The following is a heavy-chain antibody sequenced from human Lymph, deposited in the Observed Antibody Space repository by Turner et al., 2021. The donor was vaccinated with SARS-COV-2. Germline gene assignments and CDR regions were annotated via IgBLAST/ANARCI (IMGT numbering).Heavy chain of an antibody. CDR1: GGSISSSSYY. J-gene: IGHJ5*02. CDR3: ASNYDILTGYYTRNWFDP. CDR2: IYYSGST. V-gene: IGHV4-39*01. Sequence: QLQLQESGPGLVKPSETLSLTCTVSGGSISSSSYYWGWIRQPPGKGLEWIGSIYYSGSTYYNPPLKSRVTISLDTSKNQFSLKLSSVTAADTAVYYCASNYDILTGYYTRNWFDPWGQGTLVTVSS. D-gene: IGHD3-9*01.